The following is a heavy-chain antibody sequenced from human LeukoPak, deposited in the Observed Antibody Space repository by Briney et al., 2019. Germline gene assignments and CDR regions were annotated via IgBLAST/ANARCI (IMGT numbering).Heavy chain of an antibody. J-gene: IGHJ4*02. CDR3: ARDAGRYSGYDFLDY. CDR2: IFSSGST. V-gene: IGHV4-4*07. D-gene: IGHD5-12*01. CDR1: GGSISTFY. Sequence: PSETLSLTCTVSGGSISTFYWTWIRQPAGKGLEWIGRIFSSGSTNYNPSLKSRVTMSVDTSKNQFSLKLSSVTAADTAVYYCARDAGRYSGYDFLDYWGQGTLVTVSS.